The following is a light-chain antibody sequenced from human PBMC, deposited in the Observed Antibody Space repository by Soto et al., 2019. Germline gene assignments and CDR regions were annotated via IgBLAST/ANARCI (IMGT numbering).Light chain of an antibody. J-gene: IGKJ3*01. V-gene: IGKV3-11*01. CDR2: DAS. CDR1: QSVRGY. CDR3: LQRSNWPLT. Sequence: EIVLTQSPATLSLSPGERATLSCRASQSVRGYLVWYQQKPGQPPRVLIYDASNRATGISARFSGSGSGTDFTLTISILEPEDFAVYYCLQRSNWPLTFGPGTKIDIK.